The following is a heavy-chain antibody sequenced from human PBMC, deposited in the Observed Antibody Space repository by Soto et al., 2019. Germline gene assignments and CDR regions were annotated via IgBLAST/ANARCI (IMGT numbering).Heavy chain of an antibody. V-gene: IGHV1-18*01. CDR1: GYRFISYG. CDR3: AREGSGGGGMDV. D-gene: IGHD1-26*01. CDR2: ISPDNGNT. J-gene: IGHJ6*02. Sequence: QVPLVQSGSEVKKPGASVKVSCKASGYRFISYGLSWVRQAPGQGLEWMGWISPDNGNTNYVQKLQGRVTMTTETSTSTAYMELRSLRSDDTAIYWCAREGSGGGGMDVWGQGTTVTVSS.